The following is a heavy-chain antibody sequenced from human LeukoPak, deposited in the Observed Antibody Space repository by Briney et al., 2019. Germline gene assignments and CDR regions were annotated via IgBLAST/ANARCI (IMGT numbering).Heavy chain of an antibody. CDR2: IGSQGT. J-gene: IGHJ4*02. D-gene: IGHD3-3*01. V-gene: IGHV3-15*04. Sequence: GGSLRLSCSASGFTFSIAWMNWVRQTPGKGLEWVGRIGSQGTDYAAPVRGRFTISRDDSKSVLYLQMDNLKIEDTAMYYCTTHPDGVPIRHDYYFDYWGQGTLVAVSS. CDR3: TTHPDGVPIRHDYYFDY. CDR1: GFTFSIAW.